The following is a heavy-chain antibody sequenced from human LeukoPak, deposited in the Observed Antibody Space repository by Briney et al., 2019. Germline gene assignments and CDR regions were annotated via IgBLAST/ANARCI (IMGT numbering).Heavy chain of an antibody. J-gene: IGHJ4*02. CDR2: INSDGSST. Sequence: PGGSLRPSCAASGFTFSSYWMHWVRQAPGKGLVWVSRINSDGSSTSYADSVKGRFTISRDSSKNTVYLQMNSLRVEDTAVYYCAKEGMGTAMLKNDDAYYYDSSAYLPGYYFDSWGQGTLVTVSS. CDR1: GFTFSSYW. D-gene: IGHD3-22*01. CDR3: AKEGMGTAMLKNDDAYYYDSSAYLPGYYFDS. V-gene: IGHV3-74*01.